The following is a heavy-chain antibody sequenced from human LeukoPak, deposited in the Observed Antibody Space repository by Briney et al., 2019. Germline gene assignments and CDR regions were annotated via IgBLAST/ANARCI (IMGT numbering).Heavy chain of an antibody. CDR2: INPNSGGT. Sequence: ASVKVSCKASGYTFTSYGISWVRQAPGQGLEWMGWINPNSGGTNYAQKFQGRVTITADKSTSTAYMELSSLRSEDTAVYYCARDTYYYDSSGYSQIDYWGQGTLVTVSS. CDR1: GYTFTSYG. CDR3: ARDTYYYDSSGYSQIDY. J-gene: IGHJ4*02. V-gene: IGHV1-18*01. D-gene: IGHD3-22*01.